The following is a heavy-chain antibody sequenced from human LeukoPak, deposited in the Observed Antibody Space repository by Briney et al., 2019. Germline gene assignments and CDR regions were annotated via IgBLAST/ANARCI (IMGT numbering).Heavy chain of an antibody. J-gene: IGHJ4*02. CDR1: GFTFSSYA. CDR2: ISYDGSNK. CDR3: ARLTPPFDY. Sequence: GGSLRLSCAASGFTFSSYAMHWVRQAPGKGREWVAVISYDGSNKYYADSVKGRFTISRDNSKNTLYLQMNSLRAEDTAVYYCARLTPPFDYWGQGTLVTVSS. V-gene: IGHV3-30-3*01. D-gene: IGHD3-16*01.